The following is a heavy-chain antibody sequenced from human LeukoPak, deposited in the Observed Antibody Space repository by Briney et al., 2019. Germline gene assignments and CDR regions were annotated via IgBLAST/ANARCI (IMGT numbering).Heavy chain of an antibody. CDR2: IYSGGGT. J-gene: IGHJ6*02. CDR3: AREGLRWGWFSGYGMDV. Sequence: GGSLRLSCAASGFTVSSNYMSWVRQAPGKGLEWVSVIYSGGGTYYADSVKGRFTISRDNSKNTLYLQMNSLRAEDTAVYYCAREGLRWGWFSGYGMDVWGQGTTVTVSS. CDR1: GFTVSSNY. V-gene: IGHV3-66*01. D-gene: IGHD4-23*01.